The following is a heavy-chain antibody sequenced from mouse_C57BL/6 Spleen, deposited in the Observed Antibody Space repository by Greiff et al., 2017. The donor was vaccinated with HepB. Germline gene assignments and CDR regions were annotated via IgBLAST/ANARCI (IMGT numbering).Heavy chain of an antibody. CDR2: IKPGSGGT. J-gene: IGHJ2*01. CDR1: GYAFTNYL. D-gene: IGHD2-4*01. V-gene: IGHV1-54*01. Sequence: VQLQQSGAELVRPGTSVKVSCKASGYAFTNYLIEWVKQRPGQGLEWIGVIKPGSGGTNYNEKFKGKATLTADKSSSTAYMHLSSLTSEDSAVYFCARLSYEYDELDYWGQGTTLTVSS. CDR3: ARLSYEYDELDY.